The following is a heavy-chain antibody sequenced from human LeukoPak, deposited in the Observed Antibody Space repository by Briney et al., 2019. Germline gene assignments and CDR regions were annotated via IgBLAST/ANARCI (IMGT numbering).Heavy chain of an antibody. CDR2: ISDSGGST. J-gene: IGHJ4*02. CDR3: AKDRDSSGWPPHY. D-gene: IGHD6-19*01. V-gene: IGHV3-23*01. Sequence: GGSLRLSCVVSGFTFSTSAMSWVRQAPGKGLEWVSAISDSGGSTYYADSVKGRFTISRDNSKNTLYLQMNSLRAEDTAVYYCAKDRDSSGWPPHYWGQGTLVTVS. CDR1: GFTFSTSA.